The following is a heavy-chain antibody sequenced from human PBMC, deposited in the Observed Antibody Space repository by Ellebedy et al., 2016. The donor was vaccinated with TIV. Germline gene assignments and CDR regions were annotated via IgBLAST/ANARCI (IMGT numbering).Heavy chain of an antibody. Sequence: GESLKISCAASGFTFSSYAMSWVRQAPGKGLEWVSAISGSGGSTYYADSVKGRFTISRDNAKNSLYLQMNSLRDEDTAVYYCARSTFATTVGYYYGIDVWGQGTTVTVSS. J-gene: IGHJ6*02. CDR1: GFTFSSYA. CDR3: ARSTFATTVGYYYGIDV. V-gene: IGHV3-23*01. CDR2: ISGSGGST. D-gene: IGHD4-11*01.